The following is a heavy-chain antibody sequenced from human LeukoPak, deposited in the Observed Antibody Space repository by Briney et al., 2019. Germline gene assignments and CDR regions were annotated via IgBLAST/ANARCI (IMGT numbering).Heavy chain of an antibody. D-gene: IGHD2-15*01. CDR1: GGSFSSYY. CDR2: INHSGST. Sequence: SETLSLTCAVYGGSFSSYYWSWIRQPPGKGLEWIGEINHSGSTNYNPSLKSRVTISVDTSKNQFSLKLSSVTAADTAVYYCARGAPHGYCSGGSCYSDYWGQGTLVTVSS. V-gene: IGHV4-34*01. J-gene: IGHJ4*02. CDR3: ARGAPHGYCSGGSCYSDY.